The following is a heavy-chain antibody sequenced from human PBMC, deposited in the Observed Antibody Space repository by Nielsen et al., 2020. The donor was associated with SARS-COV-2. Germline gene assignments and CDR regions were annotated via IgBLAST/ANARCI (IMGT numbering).Heavy chain of an antibody. J-gene: IGHJ3*02. Sequence: GESLKISCAASGFTFSDSSMHWVRQASGKGLEWLGRIRSKANDYATEYPVSVKGRFIISRDDSKNTAYLLMNSLKIDDTAVYYCTRVNPTSGSWFDAFDIWGQGTMVTVSS. CDR1: GFTFSDSS. CDR3: TRVNPTSGSWFDAFDI. V-gene: IGHV3-73*01. CDR2: IRSKANDYAT. D-gene: IGHD1-26*01.